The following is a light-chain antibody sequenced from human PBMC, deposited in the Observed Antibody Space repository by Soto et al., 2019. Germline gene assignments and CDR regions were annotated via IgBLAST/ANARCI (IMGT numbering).Light chain of an antibody. CDR2: GAS. Sequence: EIVITQSPATLSVSPGETATLSCRASQSVSNNVAWYQQKPGQAPRVVIHGASTRATDFPARFSGSGSGTEFTLTISSMQSEDIGVYYCNQYNTWPRTFGQGTKGDIK. V-gene: IGKV3-15*01. CDR3: NQYNTWPRT. CDR1: QSVSNN. J-gene: IGKJ1*01.